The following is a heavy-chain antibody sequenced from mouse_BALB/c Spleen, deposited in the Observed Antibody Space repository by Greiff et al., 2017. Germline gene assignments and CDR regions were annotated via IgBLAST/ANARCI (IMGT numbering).Heavy chain of an antibody. V-gene: IGHV5-17*02. D-gene: IGHD2-3*01. J-gene: IGHJ3*01. CDR2: ISSGSSTI. Sequence: EVKLMESGGGLVQPGGSRKLSCAASGFTFSSFGMHWVRQAPEKGLEWVAYISSGSSTIYYAETVKGRFTISRDNPKNTLFLQMTSLRSEDTAMYYGARSDAYSFADWGQGTLVTVSA. CDR1: GFTFSSFG. CDR3: ARSDAYSFAD.